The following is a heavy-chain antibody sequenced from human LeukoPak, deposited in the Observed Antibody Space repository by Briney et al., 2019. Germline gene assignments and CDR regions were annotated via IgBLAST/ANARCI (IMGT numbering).Heavy chain of an antibody. CDR1: GFTFSSYA. V-gene: IGHV3-23*01. CDR2: ISGSGGST. CDR3: AREDFGGSYYLEY. J-gene: IGHJ4*02. D-gene: IGHD4-23*01. Sequence: PGGSLRLSCAASGFTFSSYAMSWVRQAPGKGLEWDSLISGSGGSTYYADSVKGRFTISRDIVKNSLYLLMNSLRDEDTAVYYCAREDFGGSYYLEYWGQGTLVTVSS.